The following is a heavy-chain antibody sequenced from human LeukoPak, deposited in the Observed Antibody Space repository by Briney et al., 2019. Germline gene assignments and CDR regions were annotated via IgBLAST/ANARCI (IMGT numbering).Heavy chain of an antibody. V-gene: IGHV3-48*01. CDR1: GFIFSGYA. CDR3: ARGQTPGSFIIDC. CDR2: SNRNSDSI. J-gene: IGHJ4*02. Sequence: GGSLRLSCAASGFIFSGYAMNWVRQAPGKGLEWLSFSNRNSDSIHYADSVKGRFTISRDNVKNSLHLQMNSLRAEDTAMYFCARGQTPGSFIIDCWGRGTLVTVSS. D-gene: IGHD3-10*01.